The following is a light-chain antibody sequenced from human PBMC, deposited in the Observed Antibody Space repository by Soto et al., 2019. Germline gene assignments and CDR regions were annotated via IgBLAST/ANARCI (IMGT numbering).Light chain of an antibody. CDR3: LQHNSYPLT. J-gene: IGKJ4*01. CDR2: AAS. CDR1: QGIANV. V-gene: IGKV1-17*01. Sequence: DIQMTRPPSAFLPSVGNGFPLTSRAGQGIANVLAWFQQKPKKAPKRLIYAASSLQSGVPSRFSGSGAGTEFTLTISSLQPEDFGTYYCLQHNSYPLTFGGGTTVEI.